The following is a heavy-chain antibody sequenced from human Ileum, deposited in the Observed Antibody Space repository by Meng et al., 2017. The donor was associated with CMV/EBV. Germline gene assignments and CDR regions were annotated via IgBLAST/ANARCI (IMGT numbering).Heavy chain of an antibody. V-gene: IGHV6-1*01. CDR1: GDSVSTASTA. J-gene: IGHJ3*02. Sequence: TLSLTWAISGDSVSTASTAWTWIRQSPSRGLEWLGMTYYRSKWYNDYAVSVKSRITINPDTSRNQFSLQVNSVTPEDTAGYYCARIWAAAFDIWGQGTMVTVSS. CDR2: TYYRSKWYN. D-gene: IGHD3-10*01. CDR3: ARIWAAAFDI.